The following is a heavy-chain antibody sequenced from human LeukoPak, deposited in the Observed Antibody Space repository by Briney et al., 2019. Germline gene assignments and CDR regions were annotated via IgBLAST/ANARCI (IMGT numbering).Heavy chain of an antibody. CDR2: INPNSGNT. Sequence: ASVKVSCKASGYTFTSYDINWVRQASGQGLEWMGWINPNSGNTGYAQKFQGRVTMTRSTSISAAYMELSSLRSEDTAIYYCMRGSSGTYHGIYNWFDPWGQGTLVTVSS. CDR1: GYTFTSYD. J-gene: IGHJ5*02. V-gene: IGHV1-8*01. CDR3: MRGSSGTYHGIYNWFDP. D-gene: IGHD1-26*01.